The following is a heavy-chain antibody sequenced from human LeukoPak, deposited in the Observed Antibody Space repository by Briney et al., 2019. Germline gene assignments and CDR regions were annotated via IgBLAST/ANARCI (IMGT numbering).Heavy chain of an antibody. V-gene: IGHV1-69*04. J-gene: IGHJ3*02. CDR1: GGTFSSYA. D-gene: IGHD1/OR15-1a*01. Sequence: GASVKVSCKASGGTFSSYAISWVRQAPGQGLEWMGRIIPILGIANYAQKFQGRVTITADKSTSTAYMELSSLRSEDTAVYYCARGGLPATERTTTDAFDIWGQGTMVTVSS. CDR3: ARGGLPATERTTTDAFDI. CDR2: IIPILGIA.